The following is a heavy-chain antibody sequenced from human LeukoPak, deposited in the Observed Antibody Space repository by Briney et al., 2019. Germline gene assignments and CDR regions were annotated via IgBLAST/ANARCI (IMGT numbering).Heavy chain of an antibody. CDR3: AKGVSTPSSWYFDY. Sequence: AGGSLRLSCAASGFTFSSYAMSWVRQAPGKGLEWISAISGSGGSTYYADSVKGRFTISRDNSKNTLYLQMNSLRAEDTAVYYCAKGVSTPSSWYFDYWGQGTLVTVSS. CDR1: GFTFSSYA. J-gene: IGHJ4*02. D-gene: IGHD2-2*01. V-gene: IGHV3-23*01. CDR2: ISGSGGST.